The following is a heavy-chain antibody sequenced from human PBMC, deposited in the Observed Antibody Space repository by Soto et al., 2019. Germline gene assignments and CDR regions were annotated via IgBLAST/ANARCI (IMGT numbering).Heavy chain of an antibody. CDR3: AREKRDSSSWYTDD. CDR2: IYHSGST. V-gene: IGHV4-4*02. D-gene: IGHD6-13*01. Sequence: XETLSVPGPVACGSSSSSHWWSWVRQPPGKGLEWIGEIYHSGSTNYNPSLKSRVTISVDKSKNQFSLELRSVTAADTAVYYCAREKRDSSSWYTDDWAQGTLVTVSS. J-gene: IGHJ4*02. CDR1: CGSSSSSHW.